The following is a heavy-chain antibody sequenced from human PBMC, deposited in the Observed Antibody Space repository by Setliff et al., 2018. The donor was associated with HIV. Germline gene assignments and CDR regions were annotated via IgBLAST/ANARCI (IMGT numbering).Heavy chain of an antibody. J-gene: IGHJ4*02. CDR1: GFTLSSHE. V-gene: IGHV3-23*01. CDR2: ISNSGTTT. D-gene: IGHD6-13*01. CDR3: AKDHATSSWFTALLDY. Sequence: GSLRLSCVASGFTLSSHEMSWVRQAPGKGLEWVSYISNSGTTTYYADSVKGRFTISRDNSKNTLYLQMNSLRAEDTAVYYCAKDHATSSWFTALLDYWGQGALVTVSS.